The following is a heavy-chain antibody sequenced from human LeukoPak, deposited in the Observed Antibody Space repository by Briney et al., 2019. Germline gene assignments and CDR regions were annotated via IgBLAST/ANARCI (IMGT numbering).Heavy chain of an antibody. CDR1: GGSISSSSYY. Sequence: PSETLSLTCTVSGGSISSSSYYWGWIRQPPGKGLEWIGSIYYSGSTYYNPSLKSRVTISVDTSKNQFSLKLSSVTAADTAVYYCARLTNLAAMNVWGKGTTVTVSS. CDR2: IYYSGST. J-gene: IGHJ6*04. V-gene: IGHV4-39*01. D-gene: IGHD2-15*01. CDR3: ARLTNLAAMNV.